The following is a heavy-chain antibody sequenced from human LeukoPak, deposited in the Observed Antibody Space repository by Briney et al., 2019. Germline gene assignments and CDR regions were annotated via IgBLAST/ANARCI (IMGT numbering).Heavy chain of an antibody. V-gene: IGHV4-59*08. CDR3: ARPLKEYTYGPIDF. Sequence: PSETLSLTCTVSGYSITSSYRSWIRQSPGKGLEWIGYIYYRGATSYNPSLMSRVTISVDTSKNQFSLKLISVTAADTAVYYCARPLKEYTYGPIDFWGQGTLVTVSS. J-gene: IGHJ4*02. CDR2: IYYRGAT. CDR1: GYSITSSY. D-gene: IGHD5-18*01.